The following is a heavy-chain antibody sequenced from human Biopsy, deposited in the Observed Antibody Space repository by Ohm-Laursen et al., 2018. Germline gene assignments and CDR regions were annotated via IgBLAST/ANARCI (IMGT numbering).Heavy chain of an antibody. V-gene: IGHV4-4*07. CDR2: VYTSGST. J-gene: IGHJ4*02. CDR1: GASMSGSY. D-gene: IGHD4-23*01. CDR3: AKGGGVGGALDY. Sequence: SDTLSLTCTVSGASMSGSYWTWIRQAAGEGLEWIGRVYTSGSTNYNPSLESRVTMSIDTSKNQFSLRLTSVTAADTAVYYCAKGGGVGGALDYWGQGTLVTVSS.